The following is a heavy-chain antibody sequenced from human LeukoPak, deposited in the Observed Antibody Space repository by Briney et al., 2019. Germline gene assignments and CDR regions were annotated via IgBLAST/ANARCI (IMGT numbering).Heavy chain of an antibody. CDR3: ARDPLGVAVAGVDY. J-gene: IGHJ4*02. Sequence: ASVKVSCKASGYTFTCYGISWVRQAPGQGLEWMGWISAYNGNTNYAQKLQGRVTMTTDTSTSTAYMELRSLRSDDTAVYYCARDPLGVAVAGVDYWGQGTLVTVSS. CDR2: ISAYNGNT. CDR1: GYTFTCYG. V-gene: IGHV1-18*01. D-gene: IGHD6-19*01.